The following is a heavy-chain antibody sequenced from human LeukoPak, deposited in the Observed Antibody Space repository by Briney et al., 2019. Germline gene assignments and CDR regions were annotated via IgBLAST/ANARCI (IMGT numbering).Heavy chain of an antibody. Sequence: ASVKVSCKVSGYTLTELSMHWVRQAPGKGLEWMGGFDPEDGETIYAQKFQGRVTMTEDTSTDTAYMELSSLRSEDTAVYYRATGLDMDYGDYRDAFDIWGQGTMVTVSS. CDR1: GYTLTELS. J-gene: IGHJ3*02. V-gene: IGHV1-24*01. D-gene: IGHD4-17*01. CDR3: ATGLDMDYGDYRDAFDI. CDR2: FDPEDGET.